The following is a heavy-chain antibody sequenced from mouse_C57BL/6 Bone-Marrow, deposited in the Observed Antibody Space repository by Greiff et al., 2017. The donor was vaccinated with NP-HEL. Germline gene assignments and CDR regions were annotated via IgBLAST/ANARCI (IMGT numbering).Heavy chain of an antibody. Sequence: VQLQESGPGLVKPSQSLFLSCSITGFPITSGYYWIWIRQSPGKPLEWMGFIPHSGETFYNPSLPSTTTITIDTSKNQFFLQFNSLTTEDTSMYYWAGDSSGYGVFEYWYWGTTLTVSS. D-gene: IGHD3-2*02. CDR3: AGDSSGYGVFEY. CDR1: GFPITSGYY. V-gene: IGHV12-3*01. J-gene: IGHJ2*01. CDR2: IPHSGET.